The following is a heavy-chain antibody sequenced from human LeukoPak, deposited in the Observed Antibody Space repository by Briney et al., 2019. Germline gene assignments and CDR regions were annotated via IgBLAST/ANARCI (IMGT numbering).Heavy chain of an antibody. CDR1: GFTFSTYS. V-gene: IGHV3-48*01. CDR2: ISSSLSTI. J-gene: IGHJ4*02. CDR3: VLGSPFDY. D-gene: IGHD3-10*01. Sequence: GSLRLSCAASGFTFSTYSMNWVRQAPGKGLEWVSYISSSLSTIYYADSVKGRFTISRDNAKNSLYLQMSSLRREDTAVYYCVLGSPFDYWGQGTLVTVSS.